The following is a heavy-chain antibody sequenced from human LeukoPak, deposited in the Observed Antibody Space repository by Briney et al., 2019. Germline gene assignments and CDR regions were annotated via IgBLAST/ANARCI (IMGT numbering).Heavy chain of an antibody. D-gene: IGHD3-10*01. V-gene: IGHV4-59*08. J-gene: IGHJ5*02. CDR2: IYYSGST. CDR3: ARQGSYFQGWFDP. CDR1: GGSISSYY. Sequence: PSETLSLTCTVSGGSISSYYWSWIRQPPGKGLEWIGYIYYSGSTNYNPSLKSRVTISVDTSKNQFSLKLRSVTAADTAVYYCARQGSYFQGWFDPWGQGTLVTVSS.